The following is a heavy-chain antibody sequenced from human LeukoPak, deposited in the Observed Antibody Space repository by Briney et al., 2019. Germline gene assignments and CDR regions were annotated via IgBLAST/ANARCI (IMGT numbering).Heavy chain of an antibody. V-gene: IGHV3-66*01. CDR2: IYSGGST. CDR3: ARDRVYYYDSSGYSYYWYFDL. CDR1: GFTFSAYS. Sequence: GGSLRLSCEASGFTFSAYSMNWVRQAPGKGLEWVSVIYSGGSTYYADSVKGRFTISRDNSKNTLYLQMNSLRAEDTAVYYCARDRVYYYDSSGYSYYWYFDLWGRGTLVTVSS. J-gene: IGHJ2*01. D-gene: IGHD3-22*01.